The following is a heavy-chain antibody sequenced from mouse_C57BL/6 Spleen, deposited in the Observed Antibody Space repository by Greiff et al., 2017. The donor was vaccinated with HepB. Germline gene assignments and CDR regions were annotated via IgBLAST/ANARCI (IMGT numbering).Heavy chain of an antibody. J-gene: IGHJ2*01. CDR1: GYTFTDYY. V-gene: IGHV1-26*01. CDR2: INPNNGGT. D-gene: IGHD3-1*01. Sequence: VQLQQSGPELVKPGASVKISCKASGYTFTDYYMNWVKQSHGKSLEWIGDINPNNGGTSYNQKFKGKATLTVDKSSSTAYMERRSLTSEDSAVYYCARSGSPYYFDYWGQGTTLTVSS. CDR3: ARSGSPYYFDY.